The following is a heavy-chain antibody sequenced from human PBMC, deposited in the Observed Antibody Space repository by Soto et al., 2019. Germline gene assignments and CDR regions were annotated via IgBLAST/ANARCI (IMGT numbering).Heavy chain of an antibody. V-gene: IGHV4-61*01. CDR3: ARDSSKWNYLV. Sequence: QVQLQESGPGLVKPSETLSLPCTVSGGSVSSDRYYWRWIRQPPGKGLEWIGYIYHSGSANYNFSLKSRVTISVDTSKNQFSLKLSSVTAAYTAVYYCARDSSKWNYLVWGQGTLVTVSS. CDR1: GGSVSSDRYY. CDR2: IYHSGSA. D-gene: IGHD1-7*01. J-gene: IGHJ4*02.